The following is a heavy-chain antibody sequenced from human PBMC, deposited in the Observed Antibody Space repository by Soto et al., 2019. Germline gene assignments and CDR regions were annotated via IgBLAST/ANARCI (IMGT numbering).Heavy chain of an antibody. V-gene: IGHV3-66*01. J-gene: IGHJ3*02. CDR3: ARGILDT. Sequence: EVQLVESGGGLVRPGGSLKLSCAASGFSVSDNYISWVRQAPGKGLEWVSVIYSGGSAYYANSVKGRFIISRDNSKNTLYLQMNSLRAEDTALYYCARGILDTWGQGTSVSVSS. CDR1: GFSVSDNY. CDR2: IYSGGSA.